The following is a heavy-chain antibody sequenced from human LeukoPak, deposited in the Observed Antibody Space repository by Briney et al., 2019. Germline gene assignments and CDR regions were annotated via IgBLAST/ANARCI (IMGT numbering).Heavy chain of an antibody. J-gene: IGHJ6*03. D-gene: IGHD2-15*01. V-gene: IGHV1-2*02. CDR3: ASYTPPHDYYYYYYMDV. CDR1: GYTFTDYY. CDR2: INPNSGVT. Sequence: AASVKVSCKASGYTFTDYYMHWVRQAPGQGLEWMGWINPNSGVTNYAQKFQGRVTMTRDTSISTAYMELSSLRSEDTAVYYCASYTPPHDYYYYYYMDVWGKGTTVTVSS.